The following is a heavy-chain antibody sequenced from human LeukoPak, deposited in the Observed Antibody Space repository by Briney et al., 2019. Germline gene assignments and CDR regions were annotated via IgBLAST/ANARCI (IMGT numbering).Heavy chain of an antibody. Sequence: PSETLSLTCSVSGVSITNDDYYWGWIRQPPGKGLEWIGSIYYTGNTYYNPSLKSRVIISLDTSKNHFSLKLSSVIAADTAVYYCARTSFYYQSSGYYDWGQGTLVTVSS. CDR1: GVSITNDDYY. D-gene: IGHD3-22*01. CDR3: ARTSFYYQSSGYYD. J-gene: IGHJ4*02. CDR2: IYYTGNT. V-gene: IGHV4-39*07.